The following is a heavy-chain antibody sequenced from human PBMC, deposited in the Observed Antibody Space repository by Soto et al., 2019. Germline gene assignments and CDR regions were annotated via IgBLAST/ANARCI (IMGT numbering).Heavy chain of an antibody. V-gene: IGHV3-66*01. CDR2: IYSGGST. CDR1: GFTVSSNY. CDR3: ARDRKGTIFGVVTNPGYYYMDV. D-gene: IGHD3-3*01. Sequence: GGSLRLSCAASGFTVSSNYMSWVRQAPGKGLEGVSVIYSGGSTYYADSVKGRFTISRDNSKNTLYLQMNSLRAEDTAVYYCARDRKGTIFGVVTNPGYYYMDVWGKGTTVTVSS. J-gene: IGHJ6*03.